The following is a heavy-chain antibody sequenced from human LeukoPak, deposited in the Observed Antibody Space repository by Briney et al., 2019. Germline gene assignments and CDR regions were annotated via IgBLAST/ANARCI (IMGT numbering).Heavy chain of an antibody. CDR1: GGSISSISYY. D-gene: IGHD3-9*01. V-gene: IGHV4-39*07. CDR2: NYYSGST. CDR3: ANYNILTGLVFDY. J-gene: IGHJ4*02. Sequence: SETLSLTCTVSGGSISSISYYWRWIRQPPGKGLEWIGSNYYSGSTYYNPSLKSRVTISVDTSKNQFSLKQSSVTAADTDVYSCANYNILTGLVFDYWGQGTLVTVSS.